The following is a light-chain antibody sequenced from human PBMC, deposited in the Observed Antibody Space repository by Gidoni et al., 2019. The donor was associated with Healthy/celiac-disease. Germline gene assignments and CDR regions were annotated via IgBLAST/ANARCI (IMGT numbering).Light chain of an antibody. CDR2: KAS. CDR3: QQYNSYWT. V-gene: IGKV1-5*03. Sequence: DIQMTQSPSSLSASVGDRVTITCRASQSISSWLAWYQQKPGKAPNLLIYKASSLESGVPSRFSVSGSGPEFTLTISSLQPDDFATYYCQQYNSYWTFGQGTKVEIK. J-gene: IGKJ1*01. CDR1: QSISSW.